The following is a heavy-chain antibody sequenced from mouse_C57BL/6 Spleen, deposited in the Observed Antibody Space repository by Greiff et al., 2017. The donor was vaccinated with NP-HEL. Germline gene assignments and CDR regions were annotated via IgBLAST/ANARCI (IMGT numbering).Heavy chain of an antibody. CDR1: GYAFSSYW. CDR3: AKRDYSKDYAMDY. J-gene: IGHJ4*01. V-gene: IGHV1-80*01. Sequence: LQQSGASVKISCKASGYAFSSYWMNWVKQRPGKGLEWIGQIYPGDGDTNYNGKFKGKATLTADKSSSTAYMQLSSLTSEDSAVYFCAKRDYSKDYAMDYWGQGTSVTVSS. CDR2: IYPGDGDT. D-gene: IGHD2-5*01.